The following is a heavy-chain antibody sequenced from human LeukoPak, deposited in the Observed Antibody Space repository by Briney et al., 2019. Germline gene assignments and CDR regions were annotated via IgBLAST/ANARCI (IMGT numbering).Heavy chain of an antibody. J-gene: IGHJ4*02. CDR1: GLTFSNSA. D-gene: IGHD2-15*01. CDR2: MSFDGSHE. V-gene: IGHV3-30*04. Sequence: GGSLTLSCVASGLTFSNSAMHWVRQAPGKGLEWVAIMSFDGSHERYGDSVKGRFTLSRDNSKNTLYLQIDGLRTEDTAVYYCARGGKCSDGKCYLIDYWGQGTLVTVSS. CDR3: ARGGKCSDGKCYLIDY.